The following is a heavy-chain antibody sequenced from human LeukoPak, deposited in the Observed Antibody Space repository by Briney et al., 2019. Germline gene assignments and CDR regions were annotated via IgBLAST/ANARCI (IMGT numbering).Heavy chain of an antibody. CDR2: IVVATNKT. Sequence: SVKVSCKTSGLSFNNSALQWVRQARGQRLEWIGWIVVATNKTSYTQKFQGRVTMTRVTSITTAYMELSSLRSDDTAVYYCARTRGTHISMAYLDSWGQGTLVTVSS. J-gene: IGHJ4*02. CDR3: ARTRGTHISMAYLDS. V-gene: IGHV1-58*01. D-gene: IGHD2/OR15-2a*01. CDR1: GLSFNNSA.